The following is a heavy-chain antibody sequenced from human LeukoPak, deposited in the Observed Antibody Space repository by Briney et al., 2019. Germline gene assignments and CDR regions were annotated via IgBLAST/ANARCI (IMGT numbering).Heavy chain of an antibody. CDR1: GGSISSNSYY. D-gene: IGHD3-22*01. V-gene: IGHV4-39*01. CDR3: AGRPDYYDSSYYYQEGDY. Sequence: PSETLSLTCTVSGGSISSNSYYWGWLRQPPGKGLEWIGSIYYSGSTYYNPSLKSRVTISVDTSKNQFSLKLSSVTAADTAVYYCAGRPDYYDSSYYYQEGDYWGQGTLVTVSS. J-gene: IGHJ4*02. CDR2: IYYSGST.